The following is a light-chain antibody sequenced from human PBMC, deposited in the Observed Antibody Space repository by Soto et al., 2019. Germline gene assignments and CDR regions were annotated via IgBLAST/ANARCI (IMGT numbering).Light chain of an antibody. Sequence: DIQMTQSPSTLSASAGYRFTITCRASQNISIWLAWYQQRPGRAPRLLIYDSSSLESGVPSTFSGSGSGTEFSLTISNLRPDDFATYYCQNYHSFSINFGQGTRLEIK. CDR1: QNISIW. J-gene: IGKJ5*01. V-gene: IGKV1-5*01. CDR3: QNYHSFSIN. CDR2: DSS.